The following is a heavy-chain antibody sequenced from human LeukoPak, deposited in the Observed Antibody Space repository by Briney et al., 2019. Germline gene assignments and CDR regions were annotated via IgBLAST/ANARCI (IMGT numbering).Heavy chain of an antibody. V-gene: IGHV3-7*01. CDR3: ARAAGLRNNWFDP. Sequence: GGSLRLSCAASGFTFSSYWMSWVRQAPGKGLEWVANIKQDGSEKYYVDSVKGRFTISGDNAKNSLYLQMNSLRAEDTAVYYCARAAGLRNNWFDPWGQGTLVTVSS. D-gene: IGHD6-19*01. CDR1: GFTFSSYW. J-gene: IGHJ5*02. CDR2: IKQDGSEK.